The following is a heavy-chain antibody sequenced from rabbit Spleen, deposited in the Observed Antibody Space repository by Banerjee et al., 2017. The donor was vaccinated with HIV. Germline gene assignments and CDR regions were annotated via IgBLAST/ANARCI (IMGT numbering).Heavy chain of an antibody. J-gene: IGHJ6*01. V-gene: IGHV1S45*01. CDR3: ARDTSSSFSSYGMDL. D-gene: IGHD1-1*01. CDR1: GFSFSNKYV. CDR2: INTSSGNT. Sequence: QEHLEESGGDLVKPEGSLTLTCTASGFSFSNKYVMCWVRQAPGKGLEWIACINTSSGNTVYASWAKGRFTISKTSSTTVTLQVTRLTAADTATYFCARDTSSSFSSYGMDLWGPGTLVTVS.